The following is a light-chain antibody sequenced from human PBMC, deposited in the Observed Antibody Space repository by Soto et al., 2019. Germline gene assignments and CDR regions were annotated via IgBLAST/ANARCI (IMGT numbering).Light chain of an antibody. J-gene: IGKJ5*01. CDR3: QQRSNWWSIT. CDR1: QTVSNNY. CDR2: GGS. Sequence: EIVSTQSPRTLSLSPGDNAPLSCRSSQTVSNNYLAWCQQKPGQAPRVIMYGGSRRGTGIPDRFSGGGSGADFTLTISRLEPEDFAVYFCQQRSNWWSITFGQGTRLEIK. V-gene: IGKV3D-20*02.